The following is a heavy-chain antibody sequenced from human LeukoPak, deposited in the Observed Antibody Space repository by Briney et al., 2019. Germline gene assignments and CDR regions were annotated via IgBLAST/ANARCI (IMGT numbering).Heavy chain of an antibody. Sequence: PGGSLRLSCAASGFTFSSYGMHWVRQAPGKGLEWVAVIWYDGSNKYYADSVKGRFTISRDNSKDTLYLQMNSLRAEDTAVYYCARVGEARGSGSYYNVDYLDYWGQGTLVTVSS. CDR2: IWYDGSNK. D-gene: IGHD3-10*01. CDR3: ARVGEARGSGSYYNVDYLDY. V-gene: IGHV3-33*01. J-gene: IGHJ4*02. CDR1: GFTFSSYG.